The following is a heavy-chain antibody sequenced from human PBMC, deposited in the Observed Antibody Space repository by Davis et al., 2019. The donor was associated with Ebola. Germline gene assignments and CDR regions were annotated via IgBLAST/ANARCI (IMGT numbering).Heavy chain of an antibody. CDR1: GCTFSSYA. D-gene: IGHD3-10*01. J-gene: IGHJ5*02. CDR3: ARDWGMVRSAGWFDP. V-gene: IGHV1-18*01. CDR2: ISAYNGNT. Sequence: AASVKVSCKASGCTFSSYAISWVRQAPGQGLEWMGWISAYNGNTNYAQKLQGRVTMTTDTSTSTAYMELRSLRSDDTAAYYCARDWGMVRSAGWFDPWGQGTLVTVSS.